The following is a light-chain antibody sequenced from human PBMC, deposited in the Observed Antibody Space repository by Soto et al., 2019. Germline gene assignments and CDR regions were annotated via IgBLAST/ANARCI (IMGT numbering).Light chain of an antibody. V-gene: IGKV3-20*01. CDR2: GAS. Sequence: EIVLTQSPGTLSLSPGERATLSCRASQSVSSSYLAWYQQKPGQPPRLLIYGASSRATGIPDRFSGSGSGTDFTLTISRLEPDDVAVYYCQQYGTSPLTFGGGTKVEIK. J-gene: IGKJ4*01. CDR1: QSVSSSY. CDR3: QQYGTSPLT.